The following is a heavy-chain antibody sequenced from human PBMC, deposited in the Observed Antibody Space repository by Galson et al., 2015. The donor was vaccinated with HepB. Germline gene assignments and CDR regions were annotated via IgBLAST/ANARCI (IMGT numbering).Heavy chain of an antibody. CDR3: ARDRIVTTIGWHFDL. J-gene: IGHJ2*01. CDR1: GFTFRKYG. D-gene: IGHD5-12*01. Sequence: SLRLSCAASGFTFRKYGIHWVRQAPGKGLEWVAVIWYDGSNEYYVGSVKGRFTISRDNSKSTLYLQMNSLRAEDTAVYYCARDRIVTTIGWHFDLWGRGTLVTVSS. V-gene: IGHV3-33*01. CDR2: IWYDGSNE.